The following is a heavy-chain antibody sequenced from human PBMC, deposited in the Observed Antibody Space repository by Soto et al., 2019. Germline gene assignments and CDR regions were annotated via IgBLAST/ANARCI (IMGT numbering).Heavy chain of an antibody. V-gene: IGHV4-59*01. CDR1: GGSISSYY. D-gene: IGHD2-2*01. CDR3: ARDKLGYCSSTSCYAVGWFDP. J-gene: IGHJ5*02. CDR2: IYYSGST. Sequence: SETLSLTCTVSGGSISSYYWSWIRQPPGKGLEWFGYIYYSGSTNYNPSLKSRVTISVDTSKNQFSLKLSSVTAADTAVYYCARDKLGYCSSTSCYAVGWFDPRGQGTLVTVSS.